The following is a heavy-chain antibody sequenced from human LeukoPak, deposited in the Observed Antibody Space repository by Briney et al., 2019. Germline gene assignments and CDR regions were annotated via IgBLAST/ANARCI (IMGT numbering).Heavy chain of an antibody. D-gene: IGHD1-1*01. J-gene: IGHJ4*02. Sequence: GGSLRLSCAASGFTFSSYAMSWVRQAPGKGLEWVSSISSSSSYIYYADSVKGRFTISRDNAKNSLYLQMNSLRAEDTAVYYCARAGIGARCDYWGQGTLVTVSS. V-gene: IGHV3-21*01. CDR1: GFTFSSYA. CDR3: ARAGIGARCDY. CDR2: ISSSSSYI.